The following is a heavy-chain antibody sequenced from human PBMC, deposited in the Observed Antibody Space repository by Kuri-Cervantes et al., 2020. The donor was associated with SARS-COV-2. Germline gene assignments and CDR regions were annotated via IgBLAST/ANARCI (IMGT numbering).Heavy chain of an antibody. CDR2: IIPIFGTA. D-gene: IGHD2-2*01. J-gene: IGHJ4*02. CDR1: GGTFSSYA. V-gene: IGHV1-69*06. Sequence: SVKVSCKASGGTFSSYAISWVRQAPGQGLEWMGGIIPIFGTANYAQKFQGRVTITADKSTSTAYMELSSLRSEDTAVYYCAREGSCSSTGCPSDYWGQGTLVTVSS. CDR3: AREGSCSSTGCPSDY.